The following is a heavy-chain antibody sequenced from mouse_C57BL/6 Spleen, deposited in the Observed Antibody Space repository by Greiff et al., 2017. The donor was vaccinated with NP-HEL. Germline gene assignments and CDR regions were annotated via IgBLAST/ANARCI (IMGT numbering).Heavy chain of an antibody. V-gene: IGHV14-3*01. J-gene: IGHJ1*03. CDR1: GFTFNNSY. CDR2: IDPANGNT. D-gene: IGHD4-1*01. CDR3: ALANWDLWYFDV. Sequence: VQLQQSVAELLSPGSSVKLSCTASGFTFNNSYMHWVKPRPEQGLACLVSIDPANGNTKYAPKFHGKATITADTSSNTAYLQLSSLTSEDTAIYYCALANWDLWYFDVWGTGTTVTVSS.